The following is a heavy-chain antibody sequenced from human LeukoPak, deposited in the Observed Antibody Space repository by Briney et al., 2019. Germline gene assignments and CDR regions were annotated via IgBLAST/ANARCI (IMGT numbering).Heavy chain of an antibody. Sequence: SESLSLTCTVSGGSISSSSYYWGWIRQPPGKGLEWIGSIYYRGSTYYNPSLKSRVTISVDTSKNQFSLKLSSVTAADTAVYYCARSTFSYYYDSSGYYHEPFDYWGQGTLVTVSP. CDR2: IYYRGST. V-gene: IGHV4-39*01. CDR3: ARSTFSYYYDSSGYYHEPFDY. J-gene: IGHJ4*02. D-gene: IGHD3-22*01. CDR1: GGSISSSSYY.